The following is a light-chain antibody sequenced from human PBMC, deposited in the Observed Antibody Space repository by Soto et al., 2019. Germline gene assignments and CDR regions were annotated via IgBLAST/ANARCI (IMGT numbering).Light chain of an antibody. CDR1: QSISSW. Sequence: DIQMTHSPSTLSASVGDIVTITCRASQSISSWLAWYQQKPGKAPKLLIYDASSLESGVPSRFSGTGSGTEFTLAINSLQPDDFATYYCQQYHRSSITFGQGTRLEIK. CDR2: DAS. CDR3: QQYHRSSIT. J-gene: IGKJ5*01. V-gene: IGKV1-5*01.